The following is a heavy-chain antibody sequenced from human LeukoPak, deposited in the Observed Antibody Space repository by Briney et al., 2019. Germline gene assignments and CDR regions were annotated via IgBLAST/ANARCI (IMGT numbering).Heavy chain of an antibody. D-gene: IGHD3-3*01. Sequence: GGSLRPSCAASGFTISSNYMSWVRQAPGKGLEWVSVIYSGGSTYYADSVKGRFTISMDNSKNTLYLQMNSLRAEDTAVYYCARGTYYDFWSGYYHDAFDIWGQGTMVTVSS. CDR3: ARGTYYDFWSGYYHDAFDI. CDR1: GFTISSNY. CDR2: IYSGGST. J-gene: IGHJ3*02. V-gene: IGHV3-53*01.